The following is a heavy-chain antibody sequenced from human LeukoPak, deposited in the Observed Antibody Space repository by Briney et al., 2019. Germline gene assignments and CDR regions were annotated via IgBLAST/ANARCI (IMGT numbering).Heavy chain of an antibody. Sequence: SETLSLTCAVYGGSFSGYYWSWIRQPPGKGLEWIGEINHSGSTNYNPSLKSRVTISVDTSKNQFSLKLSSVTAADTAVYYCARDQVLRFLEWLIDYWGQGTLVTVSS. J-gene: IGHJ4*02. CDR2: INHSGST. CDR3: ARDQVLRFLEWLIDY. V-gene: IGHV4-34*01. CDR1: GGSFSGYY. D-gene: IGHD3-3*01.